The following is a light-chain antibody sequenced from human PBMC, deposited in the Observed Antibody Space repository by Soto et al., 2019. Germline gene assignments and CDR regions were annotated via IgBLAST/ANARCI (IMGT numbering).Light chain of an antibody. Sequence: EIVMTQSPATLSVSPGEGATLSCRASQSISSNLAWYQQKPGQAPRLLIYGASTRSTGIPARFSGSGSGTEFTLTISSLQSEDFAVYYCQQYNNWPPWTFGQGTKVDIK. CDR1: QSISSN. V-gene: IGKV3-15*01. CDR2: GAS. CDR3: QQYNNWPPWT. J-gene: IGKJ1*01.